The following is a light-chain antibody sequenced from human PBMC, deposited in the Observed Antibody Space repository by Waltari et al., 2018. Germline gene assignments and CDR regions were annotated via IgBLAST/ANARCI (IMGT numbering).Light chain of an antibody. CDR2: CAS. Sequence: DFVMTQSPDSLALSLGDRATINCKSSHNLLYTSSHKTCLAWYQQKPGQPPKLLISCASTRQSGVPDRFIGSGSETDFTLTISSLQPEDAAVYYCQQYFSPTPTFGGGTKVEIK. V-gene: IGKV4-1*01. CDR1: HNLLYTSSHKTC. CDR3: QQYFSPTPT. J-gene: IGKJ4*01.